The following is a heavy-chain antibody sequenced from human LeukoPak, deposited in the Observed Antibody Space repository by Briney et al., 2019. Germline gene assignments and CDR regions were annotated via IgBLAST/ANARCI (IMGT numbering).Heavy chain of an antibody. Sequence: GGSLGLSCAASGFTVSGTHMSWVRQAPGKGLEWVSAMYTGGTTYYADSVTGRFTVSRDTSRNTLFLHMDSLRAEDTAVYYCVKDEVTSGGGLASWGQGTLVIVSS. CDR2: MYTGGTT. CDR3: VKDEVTSGGGLAS. J-gene: IGHJ5*01. V-gene: IGHV3-53*01. CDR1: GFTVSGTH. D-gene: IGHD2-21*02.